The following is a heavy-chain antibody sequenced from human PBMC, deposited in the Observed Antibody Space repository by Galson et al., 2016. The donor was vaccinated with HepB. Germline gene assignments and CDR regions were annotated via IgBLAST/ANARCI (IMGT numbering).Heavy chain of an antibody. J-gene: IGHJ4*02. CDR1: GLSFSAYA. V-gene: IGHV3-33*01. CDR3: ASSVVVAGIIDY. D-gene: IGHD2-2*01. Sequence: SLRLSCAGSGLSFSAYAVHWVRQTPGKGLEWVAVIWSGGIKKYYADSVEGRFTISRDNSENTVYLQIDTLRVEDTAMYYCASSVVVAGIIDYWGQGTLVTVSS. CDR2: IWSGGIKK.